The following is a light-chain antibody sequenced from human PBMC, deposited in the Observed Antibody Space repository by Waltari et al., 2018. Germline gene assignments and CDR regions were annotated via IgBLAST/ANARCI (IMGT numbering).Light chain of an antibody. V-gene: IGLV2-23*01. J-gene: IGLJ2*01. Sequence: QSALTQPASVSGSPGQSITISCTGTSNDVGSYNLVSWYQRHPGKAPELLIYEGSKRPSGVSNRFSGSNSGNTASLTISALQAEDEADYFCCSYASGSTIIFGGGTKLTVL. CDR2: EGS. CDR1: SNDVGSYNL. CDR3: CSYASGSTII.